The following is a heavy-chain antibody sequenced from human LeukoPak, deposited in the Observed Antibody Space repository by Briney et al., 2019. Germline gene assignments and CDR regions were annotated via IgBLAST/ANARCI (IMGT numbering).Heavy chain of an antibody. CDR1: GYTFTSYY. CDR3: ARFASLYSRSWYYAFDI. CDR2: INPSGGST. Sequence: ASVKVSCKASGYTFTSYYMHWVRQAPGQGLEWMGIINPSGGSTSYAQKFQGRVTMTRDTSTSTVYMELSSLRSEDTAVYYCARFASLYSRSWYYAFDIWGQGTMIIVSS. D-gene: IGHD6-13*01. V-gene: IGHV1-46*01. J-gene: IGHJ3*02.